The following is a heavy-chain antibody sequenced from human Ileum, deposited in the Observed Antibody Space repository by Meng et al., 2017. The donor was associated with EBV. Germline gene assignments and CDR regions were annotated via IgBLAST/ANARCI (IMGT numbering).Heavy chain of an antibody. J-gene: IGHJ4*02. CDR1: GYTFNSYG. Sequence: QVTLVRVGNEVKNPGASVKVSSKPSGYTFNSYGITWVRQAPGQGIEWMGWISGYNGNANYAQKLQGRVTMTTDTSTSTVYMELRSLRSEDTAVYYCARIAGSGWNFDYWGQGTLVTVSS. V-gene: IGHV1-18*01. CDR2: ISGYNGNA. CDR3: ARIAGSGWNFDY. D-gene: IGHD6-19*01.